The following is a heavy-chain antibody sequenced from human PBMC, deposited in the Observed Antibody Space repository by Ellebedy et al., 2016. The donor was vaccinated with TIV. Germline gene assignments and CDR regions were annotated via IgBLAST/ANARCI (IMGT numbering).Heavy chain of an antibody. J-gene: IGHJ4*02. CDR1: GFTFSSHA. V-gene: IGHV3-30-3*01. CDR2: ISYTGGSQ. Sequence: GGSLRLSCAVSGFTFSSHAMHWVRQAPGKGLEWVATISYTGGSQNYADSVKGRFTISRDNSKDTLYLQMTSLRPEDTAVYYCARDVGGSSSWVDYWGQGTLVTVSS. CDR3: ARDVGGSSSWVDY. D-gene: IGHD6-13*01.